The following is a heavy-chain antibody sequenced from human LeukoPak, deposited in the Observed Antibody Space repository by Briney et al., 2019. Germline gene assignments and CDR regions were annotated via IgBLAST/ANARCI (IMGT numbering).Heavy chain of an antibody. Sequence: SETLSLTCTVSGGSISSSDYYWGWIRQPPGKGLEWIGYIYYSGSTNYNPSLKSRVTISVDTSKNQFSLKLSSVTAADTAVYYCARGPGYSSGWQPFEAYYYYYYGMDVWGQGTTVTVSS. D-gene: IGHD6-19*01. CDR1: GGSISSSDYY. CDR3: ARGPGYSSGWQPFEAYYYYYYGMDV. J-gene: IGHJ6*02. CDR2: IYYSGST. V-gene: IGHV4-61*05.